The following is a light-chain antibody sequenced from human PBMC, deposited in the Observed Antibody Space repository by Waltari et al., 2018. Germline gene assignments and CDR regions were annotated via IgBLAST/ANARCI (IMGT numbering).Light chain of an antibody. CDR3: QQYFRFPPFT. CDR2: WAS. V-gene: IGKV4-1*01. J-gene: IGKJ2*01. Sequence: IVMTQSPASLAVSLGETATINCKSSQSVLYRYNNKNYLAWFQQKPGKPPTLLIYWASTRQSGVPDRFSGSGSGTDFTLTISSLQAEDVAVYYCQQYFRFPPFTFGQGTKLEIK. CDR1: QSVLYRYNNKNY.